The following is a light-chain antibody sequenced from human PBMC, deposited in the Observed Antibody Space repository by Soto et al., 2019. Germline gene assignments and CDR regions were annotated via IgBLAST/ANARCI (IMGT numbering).Light chain of an antibody. CDR2: DAS. Sequence: EFVLMLLPGTLSLSPVERATLSCTASQTVRNNYLAWYQQKPGQAPRLLIYDASSRATGIPDRFSGGGSGTVFTLTISRLEPEDFAVYYCQQFSSYPLTFGGGTKVEIK. J-gene: IGKJ4*01. CDR3: QQFSSYPLT. V-gene: IGKV3-20*01. CDR1: QTVRNNY.